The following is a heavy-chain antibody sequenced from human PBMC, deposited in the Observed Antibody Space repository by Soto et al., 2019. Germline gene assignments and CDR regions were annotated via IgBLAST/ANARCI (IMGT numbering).Heavy chain of an antibody. CDR2: IYPGDSDT. J-gene: IGHJ4*02. D-gene: IGHD2-2*01. CDR1: GDSFTNYW. Sequence: PXDSLTISRKGSGDSFTNYWIGLVRQMPGKGLEWMGLIYPGDSDTRYSPSFEGQVTISADKSISTAYLQWSGLKASDTAMYYCARRKASSTTSLSFRAGFDYWGQGTLVTVSS. CDR3: ARRKASSTTSLSFRAGFDY. V-gene: IGHV5-51*03.